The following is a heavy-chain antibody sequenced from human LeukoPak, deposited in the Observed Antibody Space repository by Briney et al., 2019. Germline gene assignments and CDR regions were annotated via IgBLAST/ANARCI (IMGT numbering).Heavy chain of an antibody. CDR3: ARGGDIVATNHFDY. J-gene: IGHJ4*02. V-gene: IGHV1-8*03. CDR2: MNPNSGNT. Sequence: GASVKVSCKASGYTFTSYDINWVRQATGQGLEWMGWMNPNSGNTGYAQKFQGRVTITRNTSISTAYMELSSLRSEDTAVYYCARGGDIVATNHFDYWGQGTLVTVSS. D-gene: IGHD5-12*01. CDR1: GYTFTSYD.